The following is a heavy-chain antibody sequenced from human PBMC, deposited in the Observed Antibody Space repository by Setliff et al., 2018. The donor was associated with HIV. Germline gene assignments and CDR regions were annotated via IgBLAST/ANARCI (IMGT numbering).Heavy chain of an antibody. V-gene: IGHV4-4*09. CDR1: GGSIGSYY. J-gene: IGHJ4*02. CDR3: ARQRDRFGEFEY. D-gene: IGHD3-10*01. CDR2: IYSSGST. Sequence: PSETLSLTCTVSGGSIGSYYWSWIRQPPGKGLEWIGYIYSSGSTNYNPSLKSRVSISVDTSKSQLSLQLRSVTAADTAVYYCARQRDRFGEFEYWGQGTPVTVSS.